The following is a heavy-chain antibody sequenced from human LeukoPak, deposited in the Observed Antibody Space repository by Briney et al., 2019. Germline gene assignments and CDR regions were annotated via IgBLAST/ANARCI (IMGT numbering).Heavy chain of an antibody. J-gene: IGHJ5*02. CDR2: ISHDGSNK. CDR1: GFTFSSYA. CDR3: ARSYCSSTSCYHNWFDP. V-gene: IGHV3-30-3*01. Sequence: PGRSLRLSCAASGFTFSSYAMHWVRQAPGKGLEWVAVISHDGSNKYYADSVKGRFTISRDNPKNTLYLQMNSLRAEDTAVYYCARSYCSSTSCYHNWFDPWGQGTLVSVSS. D-gene: IGHD2-2*01.